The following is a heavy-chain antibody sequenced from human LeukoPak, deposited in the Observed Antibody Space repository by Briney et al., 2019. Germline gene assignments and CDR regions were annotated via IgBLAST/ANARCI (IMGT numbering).Heavy chain of an antibody. CDR3: ARDSPDNGEWVPAATDDAFDI. D-gene: IGHD2-2*01. CDR2: IGAYNGNT. J-gene: IGHJ3*02. V-gene: IGHV1-18*01. CDR1: GYTFTSYG. Sequence: ASVKVSCKASGYTFTSYGISWVRQAPGQGLEWMGWIGAYNGNTNYAQKLQGRVTMTTDTSTSTAYMELRSLRSDDTAVYYCARDSPDNGEWVPAATDDAFDIWGQGTMVTVSS.